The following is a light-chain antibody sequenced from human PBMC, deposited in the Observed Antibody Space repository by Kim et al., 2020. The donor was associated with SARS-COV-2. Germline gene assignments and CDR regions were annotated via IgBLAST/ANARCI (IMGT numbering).Light chain of an antibody. CDR2: YDR. CDR3: QVWDSSSDLVV. J-gene: IGLJ2*01. CDR1: NIGSKA. V-gene: IGLV3-21*04. Sequence: SYELTQPPSLSVAPGKTASLTCGGNNIGSKAVHWYLQKPGQAPVLVILYDRDRPLGIPERFSGSNSGNTATLTISKVEAEDEADYYCQVWDSSSDLVVFGGGTQLTVL.